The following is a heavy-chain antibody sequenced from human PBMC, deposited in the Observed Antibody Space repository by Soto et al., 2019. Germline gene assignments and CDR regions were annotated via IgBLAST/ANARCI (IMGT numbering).Heavy chain of an antibody. Sequence: GGSLRLSCEASGFFFSDYYMSWIRQAPGKGLEWVANIHPDGSEAYYVDSLKGRFTISRDNGKNSLYLQMNNLRVEDTAVYYCARERWFSPLHYYYLLDVWGQGTTVTVSS. V-gene: IGHV3-7*01. CDR3: ARERWFSPLHYYYLLDV. CDR2: IHPDGSEA. J-gene: IGHJ6*02. D-gene: IGHD2-15*01. CDR1: GFFFSDYY.